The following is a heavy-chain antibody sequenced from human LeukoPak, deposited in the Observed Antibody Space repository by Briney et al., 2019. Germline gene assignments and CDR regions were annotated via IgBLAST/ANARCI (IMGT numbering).Heavy chain of an antibody. CDR3: ARDRASLYGYDALDV. CDR1: GFTFSDYY. J-gene: IGHJ3*01. CDR2: ITRSGDTV. V-gene: IGHV3-11*01. D-gene: IGHD5-18*01. Sequence: TGGSLRLSCAASGFTFSDYYMTWIRQAPGKGLGWVSYITRSGDTVYYADSVKGRFTISRDNAKNSVYLEMNSLRAGDTAVYFCARDRASLYGYDALDVWGQGTMVTVHS.